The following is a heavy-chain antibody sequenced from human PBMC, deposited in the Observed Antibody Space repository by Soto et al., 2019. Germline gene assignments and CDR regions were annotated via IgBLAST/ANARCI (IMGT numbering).Heavy chain of an antibody. V-gene: IGHV1-46*01. CDR2: INPSGGST. J-gene: IGHJ6*01. D-gene: IGHD3-16*01. CDR3: ARDRGFRDYDYVWGSYDDEVHNYYGMEV. Sequence: ASVQVSCKASGYTFTSYYMHWVRQAPGQGLEWMGIINPSGGSTSYAQKFQGRVTMTRDTSPSTVYMELSSLRSEDTAVYYCARDRGFRDYDYVWGSYDDEVHNYYGMEVWAQGTTVSVSS. CDR1: GYTFTSYY.